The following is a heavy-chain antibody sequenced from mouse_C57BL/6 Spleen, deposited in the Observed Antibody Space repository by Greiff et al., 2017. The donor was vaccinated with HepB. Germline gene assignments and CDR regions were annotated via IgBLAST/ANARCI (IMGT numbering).Heavy chain of an antibody. Sequence: VQLQQSGAELARPGASVKLSCKASGYTFTSYGISWVKQRTGQGLEWIGEIYPRSGNTYYNEKFKGKATLTADKYSSTAYMELRSLTSEDSAVYFCARWPSYYGSSPFDYWGQGTTLTVSS. J-gene: IGHJ2*01. CDR2: IYPRSGNT. CDR1: GYTFTSYG. D-gene: IGHD1-1*01. V-gene: IGHV1-81*01. CDR3: ARWPSYYGSSPFDY.